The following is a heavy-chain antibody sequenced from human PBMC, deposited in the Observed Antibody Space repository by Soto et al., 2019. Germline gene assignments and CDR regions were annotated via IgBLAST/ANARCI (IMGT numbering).Heavy chain of an antibody. D-gene: IGHD3-3*01. CDR2: ISYDGRNK. Sequence: PGGSLRLSCAASGLTFSSYGMHWVRQAPGKGLEWVAVISYDGRNKYYADSVKGRFTISRDNSKNTLYLQMDSLRAEDTAVYYCAKGSGSDFWSGYYFWGPGTLATVSS. V-gene: IGHV3-30*18. CDR1: GLTFSSYG. J-gene: IGHJ4*01. CDR3: AKGSGSDFWSGYYF.